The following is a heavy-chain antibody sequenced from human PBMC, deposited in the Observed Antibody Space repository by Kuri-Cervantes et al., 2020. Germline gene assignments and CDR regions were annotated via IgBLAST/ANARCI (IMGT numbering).Heavy chain of an antibody. CDR1: GGTFSSYA. V-gene: IGHV1-69*13. J-gene: IGHJ3*02. Sequence: SVKVSCKASGGTFSSYAISWVRQAPGQGLEWMGGIIPIFGTANYAQKFQGRVTITADESTSTAYMELSSLRSEDTAVYYCAREYQDSSGYLGALHDAFDIRGQGTMVTVSS. CDR3: AREYQDSSGYLGALHDAFDI. CDR2: IIPIFGTA. D-gene: IGHD3-22*01.